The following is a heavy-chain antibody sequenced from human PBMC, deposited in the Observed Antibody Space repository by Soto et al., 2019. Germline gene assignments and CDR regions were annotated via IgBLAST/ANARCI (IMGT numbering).Heavy chain of an antibody. CDR3: VRENYYYCMDV. Sequence: EVQLVESGGTLVQPGGSLRLSCAASGFDASVNFMTWVRQAPGKGLEWVSVINNAGTTFYADSVMDRFTISRDNSKNTLYLQMSSLRVDDTAMYYCVRENYYYCMDVWGQGTAVTVSS. V-gene: IGHV3-66*01. J-gene: IGHJ6*02. CDR1: GFDASVNF. CDR2: INNAGTT.